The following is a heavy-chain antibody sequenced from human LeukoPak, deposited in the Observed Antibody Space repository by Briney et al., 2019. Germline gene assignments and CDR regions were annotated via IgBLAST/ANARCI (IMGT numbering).Heavy chain of an antibody. CDR3: ARGKVVVTAIYYFDY. CDR2: INPNSGGT. CDR1: GYTFTGYY. J-gene: IGHJ4*02. D-gene: IGHD2-21*02. V-gene: IGHV1-2*02. Sequence: ASVKVSCKASGYTFTGYYMHWVRQAPGQGLEWMGWINPNSGGTNYAQKFQGRVTMTRDTSISTAYMELSRLRSDDTAVYYCARGKVVVTAIYYFDYWGQGTLVTVSS.